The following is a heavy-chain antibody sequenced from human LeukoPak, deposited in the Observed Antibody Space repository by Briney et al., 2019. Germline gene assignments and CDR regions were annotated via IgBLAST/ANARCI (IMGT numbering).Heavy chain of an antibody. CDR1: GYSISNGYY. D-gene: IGHD3-16*01. V-gene: IGHV4-38-2*01. J-gene: IGHJ1*01. CDR3: ARSYRGSFLY. Sequence: PSETLSLTCSVSGYSISNGYYWGWVRPPPGKGLEFIGSVYHGGNTYYKASLKSRVTISLDTSKNQVSLRLRSVTAADTAVYHCARSYRGSFLYLGQGSLVTVSS. CDR2: VYHGGNT.